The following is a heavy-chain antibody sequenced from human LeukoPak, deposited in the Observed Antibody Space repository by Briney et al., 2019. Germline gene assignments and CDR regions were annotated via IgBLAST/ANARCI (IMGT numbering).Heavy chain of an antibody. V-gene: IGHV3-30*03. D-gene: IGHD5-18*01. CDR3: AIIPGIQLWTYFDY. CDR2: ISYDGSNN. CDR1: GFTFSSYG. J-gene: IGHJ4*02. Sequence: GGSLRLSCAASGFTFSSYGMHWVRQAPGKGLEWVAVISYDGSNNYYADSVKGRFTISRDNSKNTLYLQMNSLRAEDTAVYYCAIIPGIQLWTYFDYWGQGTLVTVSS.